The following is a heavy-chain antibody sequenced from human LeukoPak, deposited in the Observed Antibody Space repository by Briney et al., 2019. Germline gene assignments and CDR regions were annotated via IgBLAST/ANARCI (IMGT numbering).Heavy chain of an antibody. J-gene: IGHJ4*02. Sequence: GASVKVSCKASGGTFSSYAISWVRQAPGQGLEWMGGIIPIFGTANYAQKFQGRVTITADESTSTAYMELSSLRSEDTAVYYCARDRVVVVPAAMDYSSSAFDYWGQGTLVTVSS. CDR3: ARDRVVVVPAAMDYSSSAFDY. CDR2: IIPIFGTA. V-gene: IGHV1-69*13. D-gene: IGHD2-2*01. CDR1: GGTFSSYA.